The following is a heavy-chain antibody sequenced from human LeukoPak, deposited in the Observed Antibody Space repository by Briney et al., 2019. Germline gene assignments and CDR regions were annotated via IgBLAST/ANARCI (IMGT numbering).Heavy chain of an antibody. D-gene: IGHD3-10*01. CDR1: GFTFSSYS. J-gene: IGHJ4*02. CDR3: TRDRWYYGSGSYSNFDY. V-gene: IGHV3-21*01. Sequence: GGSLRLSCAASGFTFSSYSMNWVRQAPGKGLEWVSSISSSSSYIYYADSVKGRFTISRDNAKNSLYLQMNSLRAEDTAVYYCTRDRWYYGSGSYSNFDYWGQGTLVTVSS. CDR2: ISSSSSYI.